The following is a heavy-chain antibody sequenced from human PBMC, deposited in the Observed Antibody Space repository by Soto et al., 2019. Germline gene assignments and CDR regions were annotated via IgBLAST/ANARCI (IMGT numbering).Heavy chain of an antibody. Sequence: QVQLVESGGGLVRPGGSLRLSCAASGFTFTDYYMNWIRQAPGKGLEWISYISSSGTYTNSADSVKGRFTIFRDNSKNSLYLQMNSLRVEDTAVYYCVRGEYSNFLRRFFDYWGQGTLVTVSS. CDR2: ISSSGTYT. CDR3: VRGEYSNFLRRFFDY. V-gene: IGHV3-11*06. D-gene: IGHD4-4*01. CDR1: GFTFTDYY. J-gene: IGHJ4*02.